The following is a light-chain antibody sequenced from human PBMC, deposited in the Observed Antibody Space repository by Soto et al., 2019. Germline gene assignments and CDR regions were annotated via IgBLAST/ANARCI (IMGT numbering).Light chain of an antibody. CDR1: QTITPTF. Sequence: EIVLTQSPGTLSLSPGERATLSCRASQTITPTFLAWYQQKPGQAPRLLIYGASSRATDIPDRFSGSGSGTDFTLTISSLQSEDFAVYYCQQYNSWLWTFGQGTKVDIK. CDR2: GAS. J-gene: IGKJ1*01. CDR3: QQYNSWLWT. V-gene: IGKV3-20*01.